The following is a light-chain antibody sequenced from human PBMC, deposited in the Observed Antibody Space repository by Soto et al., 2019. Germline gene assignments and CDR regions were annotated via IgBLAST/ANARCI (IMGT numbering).Light chain of an antibody. J-gene: IGLJ3*02. V-gene: IGLV1-47*02. CDR1: TSNIGSNY. Sequence: QLVLTQPPSASGTPGQRVTISCSGSTSNIGSNYVYWYQHLPGTAPKLLIYTDNQRPSGVPNRFSGSKSGNTASLTISGLQAEDEADYYCCSYAGRYTWVFGGGTKLTVL. CDR3: CSYAGRYTWV. CDR2: TDN.